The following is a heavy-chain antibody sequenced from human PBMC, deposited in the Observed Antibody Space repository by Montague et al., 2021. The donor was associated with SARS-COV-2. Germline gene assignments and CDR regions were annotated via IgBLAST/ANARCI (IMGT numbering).Heavy chain of an antibody. Sequence: SLRLSCAASGFTFRHYWMEWVRQGPGKGLVWVSNVNPDGTRTNYXXSAKVRVTISRDNAKNTLYLQIDCLTADDTAVYYCARGAFSNGLDKWGQGTLVTVSS. D-gene: IGHD6-19*01. CDR3: ARGAFSNGLDK. J-gene: IGHJ4*02. CDR1: GFTFRHYW. CDR2: VNPDGTRT. V-gene: IGHV3-74*01.